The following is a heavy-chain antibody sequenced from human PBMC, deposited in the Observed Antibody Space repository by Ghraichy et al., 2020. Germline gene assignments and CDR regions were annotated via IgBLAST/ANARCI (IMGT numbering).Heavy chain of an antibody. CDR2: ISGAGGST. Sequence: WGSLRLSCAASGFTVSTFAMAWVRQTPEKGLEWVSSISGAGGSTYYADSVEGRFTISKDNSKNILYLEMNSLRVEDTAVYYCAKEPHQILFDCFEYWGQGTQVTVSS. V-gene: IGHV3-23*01. CDR3: AKEPHQILFDCFEY. D-gene: IGHD2-21*01. CDR1: GFTVSTFA. J-gene: IGHJ4*02.